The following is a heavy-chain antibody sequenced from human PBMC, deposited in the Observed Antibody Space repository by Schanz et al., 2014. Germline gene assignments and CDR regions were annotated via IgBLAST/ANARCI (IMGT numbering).Heavy chain of an antibody. CDR3: AREGTGAVRGYFDY. Sequence: QVQLQESGPGLVKPSQTLSLTCTVSGASITSGGHYWTWIRQVPGKGLEWIGCIDDTWGPKNNSPLKARVTLPLDASTNQFSLKLSSVTAADTAVYYCAREGTGAVRGYFDYWGQGALVTVSS. D-gene: IGHD6-13*01. J-gene: IGHJ4*02. CDR1: GASITSGGHY. CDR2: IDDTWGP. V-gene: IGHV4-31*03.